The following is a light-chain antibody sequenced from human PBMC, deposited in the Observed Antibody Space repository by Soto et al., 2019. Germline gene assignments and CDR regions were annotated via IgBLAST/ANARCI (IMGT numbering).Light chain of an antibody. CDR2: GAS. J-gene: IGKJ1*01. Sequence: EIVLTQSPGTLSLSPGERATLSCRASQSVSSSYLAWYQQKPGQAPRLLIYGASNRATGIPDRFSGSGSGTDFTLTISRLDPEDFAVYFCQQYGSSPTFGQWTKMEIK. CDR3: QQYGSSPT. V-gene: IGKV3-20*01. CDR1: QSVSSSY.